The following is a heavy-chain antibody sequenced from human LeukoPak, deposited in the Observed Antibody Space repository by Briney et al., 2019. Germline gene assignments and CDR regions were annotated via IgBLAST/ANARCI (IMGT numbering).Heavy chain of an antibody. CDR3: ARDQADGGPIAFDI. Sequence: GGSLGLSCAASGFTFSDYYMSWIRQAPGKGLEWVSYISSSASTIYYADSVKGRFTVSRDNAKNSLYLQMNSLRAEDTAVYYCARDQADGGPIAFDIWGQGTMVTVSS. J-gene: IGHJ3*02. CDR2: ISSSASTI. V-gene: IGHV3-11*04. CDR1: GFTFSDYY. D-gene: IGHD3-10*01.